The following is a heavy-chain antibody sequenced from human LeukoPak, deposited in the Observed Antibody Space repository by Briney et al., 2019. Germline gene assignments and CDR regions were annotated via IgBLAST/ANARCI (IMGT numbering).Heavy chain of an antibody. V-gene: IGHV3-7*03. CDR1: GFTFSNYW. CDR3: AVTRTRGDH. CDR2: INQDGNDK. J-gene: IGHJ4*02. Sequence: PGGSLRLSCAASGFTFSNYWMTWIRQAPGKGLEWVANINQDGNDKYYVESVKGRFTISRDNTKSSVFLQMNSLRAEDTAVYYCAVTRTRGDHWGQGTLVTVSS. D-gene: IGHD3-10*01.